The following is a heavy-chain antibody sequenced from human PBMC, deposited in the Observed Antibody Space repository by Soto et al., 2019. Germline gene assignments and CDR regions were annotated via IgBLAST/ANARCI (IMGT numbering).Heavy chain of an antibody. CDR1: GFTFSSYS. V-gene: IGHV3-48*02. J-gene: IGHJ2*01. CDR2: ISSGSATI. Sequence: GGSLRLSCAASGFTFSSYSMNWVRQAPGKGLEWVSYISSGSATIYYADSLKGRFTISRDNAKNSLYLQMDSLRDEDTAVYYCVRDSASYSSSSGSYWYFDLWGRGSLVTVSS. CDR3: VRDSASYSSSSGSYWYFDL. D-gene: IGHD6-6*01.